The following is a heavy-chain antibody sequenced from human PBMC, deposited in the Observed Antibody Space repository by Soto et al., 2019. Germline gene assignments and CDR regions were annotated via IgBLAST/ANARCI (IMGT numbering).Heavy chain of an antibody. CDR2: ISSSSSTI. V-gene: IGHV3-48*02. CDR1: GFTFSSYS. D-gene: IGHD3-22*01. Sequence: PGGSLRLSCAASGFTFSSYSMNWVRQAPGKGLEWVSYISSSSSTIYYADSVKGRFTISRDNAKNSLYLQMNSLRDEDTAVYYCARDPYYYDSSGQSYGMDVWGQGTTVTVSS. CDR3: ARDPYYYDSSGQSYGMDV. J-gene: IGHJ6*02.